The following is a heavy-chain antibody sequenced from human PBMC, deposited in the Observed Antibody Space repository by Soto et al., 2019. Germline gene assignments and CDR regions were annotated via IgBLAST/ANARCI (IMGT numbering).Heavy chain of an antibody. CDR1: GFPFSTYG. D-gene: IGHD1-1*01. J-gene: IGHJ3*02. CDR3: ARDDAFGNENGFDI. V-gene: IGHV3-33*01. Sequence: QVQLVESGGGVVQPGTSLRLSCAVSGFPFSTYGFHWVRQPPGKGLEWVAVIVSDGSAKYHADSVEDRFTISRDNSKDTLYLQMNSLRAEDTAVYYCARDDAFGNENGFDIWGQGTMVTVSS. CDR2: IVSDGSAK.